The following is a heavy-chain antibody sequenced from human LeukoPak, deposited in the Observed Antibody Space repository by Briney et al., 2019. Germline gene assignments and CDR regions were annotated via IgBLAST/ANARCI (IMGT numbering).Heavy chain of an antibody. J-gene: IGHJ4*02. CDR2: IRSSSSTI. CDR1: GFTFSSYS. V-gene: IGHV3-48*02. D-gene: IGHD3-22*01. Sequence: GGSLRLSCAASGFTFSSYSMNWVRQAPGKGLEWVSYIRSSSSTIYYADSVKGRFTISRDNAKNSLYLQMNSLRDEDTAVYYCARVVDYYDSSGCFDYWGQGTLVTVSS. CDR3: ARVVDYYDSSGCFDY.